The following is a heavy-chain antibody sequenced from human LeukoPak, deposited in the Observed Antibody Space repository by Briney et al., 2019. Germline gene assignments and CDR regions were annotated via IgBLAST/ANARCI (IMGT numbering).Heavy chain of an antibody. J-gene: IGHJ4*02. CDR2: IYTSGST. V-gene: IGHV4-61*02. D-gene: IGHD3-22*01. CDR1: GGSISSGSYY. CDR3: ASVVYYDSSGYYAAFDY. Sequence: PSETLSLTCTVSGGSISSGSYYWSWIRQPAGKGLEWIGRIYTSGSTNYNPSLKSRVTISVDTSKNQFSLKLSSVTAADTAVYYCASVVYYDSSGYYAAFDYWGQGTLVTVSS.